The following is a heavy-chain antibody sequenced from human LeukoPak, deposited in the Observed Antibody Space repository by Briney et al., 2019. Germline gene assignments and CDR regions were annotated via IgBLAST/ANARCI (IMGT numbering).Heavy chain of an antibody. D-gene: IGHD4-17*01. J-gene: IGHJ3*02. V-gene: IGHV3-23*01. CDR2: ISGSGGST. CDR3: ARDAGHDYGDYGALAI. CDR1: GFTFSSYA. Sequence: PWGSLRLSCAASGFTFSSYAMSWVRQAPGKGLEWVSAISGSGGSTYYADSVKGRFTISRDNSKNTLYLQMNSLRAEDTALYYCARDAGHDYGDYGALAIWGQGTMVTVSS.